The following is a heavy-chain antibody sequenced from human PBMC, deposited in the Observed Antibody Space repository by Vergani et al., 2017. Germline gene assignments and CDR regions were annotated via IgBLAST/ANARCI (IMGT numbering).Heavy chain of an antibody. J-gene: IGHJ4*02. Sequence: EVQLVESGGGLVQPGRSLRLSCAASGFTFDDYAMHWVRQAPGKGLEWVSGISWNSGSTGYADSVKGRFTISRDNAKNSLYLQMNSLRAEDTALYYCAKNLYDYVWGSYRPPDYWGQGTLVTVSS. D-gene: IGHD3-16*02. CDR3: AKNLYDYVWGSYRPPDY. V-gene: IGHV3-9*01. CDR2: ISWNSGST. CDR1: GFTFDDYA.